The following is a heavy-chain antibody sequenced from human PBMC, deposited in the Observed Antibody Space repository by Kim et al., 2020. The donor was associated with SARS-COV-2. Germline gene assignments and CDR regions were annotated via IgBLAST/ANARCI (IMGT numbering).Heavy chain of an antibody. J-gene: IGHJ6*02. D-gene: IGHD2-2*01. CDR2: IYYSGST. V-gene: IGHV4-39*01. Sequence: SETLSLTCTVSGGSISSSSYYWGWIRQPPGKGLEWIGSIYYSGSTYYNPSLKSRVTISVDTSKNQFSLKLSSVTAADTAVYYCARVCSTSCYDPYYYYGMDVWGQGTTVTVSS. CDR1: GGSISSSSYY. CDR3: ARVCSTSCYDPYYYYGMDV.